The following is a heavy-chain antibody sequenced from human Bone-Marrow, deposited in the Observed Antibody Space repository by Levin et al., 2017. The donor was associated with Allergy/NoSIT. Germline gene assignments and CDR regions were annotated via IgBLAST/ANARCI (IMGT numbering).Heavy chain of an antibody. Sequence: GGSLRLSCAASGFTFSTYAMNWVRQSPQKGLEWVSSINTRGDITYSADSVKGRFTISRDNSKSTLFLQINSLKVEDTALYYCAKDVLAADFYYGLDVWAQGTTVPVS. CDR1: GFTFSTYA. J-gene: IGHJ6*02. CDR3: AKDVLAADFYYGLDV. D-gene: IGHD3-10*02. CDR2: INTRGDIT. V-gene: IGHV3-23*01.